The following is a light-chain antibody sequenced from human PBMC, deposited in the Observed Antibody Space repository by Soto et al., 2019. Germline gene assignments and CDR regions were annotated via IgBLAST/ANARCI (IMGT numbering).Light chain of an antibody. CDR1: QDISNY. V-gene: IGKV1-33*01. CDR3: QQYDNLWT. CDR2: DAS. Sequence: DIQMTQSPSSLSASVGDRVTITCQASQDISNYLNWYQQKPGKAPKLLIYDASNLETGDTSRFSGSGSGTDFTFTISSLQPEDIATYYCQQYDNLWTFGQGTKVEIK. J-gene: IGKJ1*01.